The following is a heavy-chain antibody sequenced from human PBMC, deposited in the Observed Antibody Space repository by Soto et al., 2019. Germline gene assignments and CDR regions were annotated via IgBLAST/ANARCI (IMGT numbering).Heavy chain of an antibody. Sequence: GGSLRLSCAASGFTFSSYGMHWVRQAPGKGLEWVAVISYDGSNKYYADSVKGRFTISRDNSKNTLYLQMNSLRADDTAVYYCAIPPPVVVVAATTAYWGQGTLVTVSS. V-gene: IGHV3-30*03. D-gene: IGHD2-15*01. CDR3: AIPPPVVVVAATTAY. CDR2: ISYDGSNK. J-gene: IGHJ4*02. CDR1: GFTFSSYG.